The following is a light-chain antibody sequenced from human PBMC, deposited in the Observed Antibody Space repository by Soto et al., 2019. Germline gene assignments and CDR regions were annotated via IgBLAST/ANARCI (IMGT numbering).Light chain of an antibody. CDR3: QHYNSSSEA. Sequence: DIEMTQSPSTLSGSVGDRATITCRASQTISSWLAWYQQKPGKAPKLLIYKASTLNSGVPSRFSGSGSGTEFTLTISSLEPDDFATYYCQHYNSSSEAFGQGTKVELK. V-gene: IGKV1-5*03. J-gene: IGKJ1*01. CDR2: KAS. CDR1: QTISSW.